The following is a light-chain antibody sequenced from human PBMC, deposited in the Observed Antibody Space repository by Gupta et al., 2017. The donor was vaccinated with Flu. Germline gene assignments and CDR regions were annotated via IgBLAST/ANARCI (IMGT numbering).Light chain of an antibody. CDR1: TSNIGASFN. CDR2: GDT. V-gene: IGLV1-40*01. Sequence: QSVLTQPPSVSGPPGQRVTISCTGRTSNIGASFNVHWYQQVPGTAPKLLIYGDTNRPSGVPDRFSGSKSGTSASLAITGLQAEDEADYYCQTYDSSLTSWVFGGGTKLTVL. J-gene: IGLJ3*02. CDR3: QTYDSSLTSWV.